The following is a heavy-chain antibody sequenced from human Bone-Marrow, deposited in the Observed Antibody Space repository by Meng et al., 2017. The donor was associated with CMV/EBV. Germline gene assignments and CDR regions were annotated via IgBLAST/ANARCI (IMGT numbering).Heavy chain of an antibody. J-gene: IGHJ4*02. CDR1: GGSISSYY. V-gene: IGHV4-59*12. CDR3: ARRPLIWGKMDY. D-gene: IGHD7-27*01. CDR2: IYYSGST. Sequence: SETLSLTCTVSGGSISSYYWSWIRQPPGKGLEWIGYIYYSGSTYYNPSLKSRVIISVDTSKNQFSLKLSSVTAADTAVYYCARRPLIWGKMDYWGQGTLVTVSS.